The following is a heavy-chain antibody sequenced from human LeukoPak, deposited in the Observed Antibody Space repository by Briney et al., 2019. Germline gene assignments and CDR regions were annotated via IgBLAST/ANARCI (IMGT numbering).Heavy chain of an antibody. D-gene: IGHD2-2*01. J-gene: IGHJ4*02. CDR3: ARRGASYQLLGY. CDR2: INPNSGGT. CDR1: GYTFTGYY. Sequence: ASVKVSCKASGYTFTGYYMHWVRQAPGQGLEWMGWINPNSGGTNYAQKFQGRVTMTRDTSISTAYMELSRLRSDDTAVHYCARRGASYQLLGYWGQGTLVTVSS. V-gene: IGHV1-2*02.